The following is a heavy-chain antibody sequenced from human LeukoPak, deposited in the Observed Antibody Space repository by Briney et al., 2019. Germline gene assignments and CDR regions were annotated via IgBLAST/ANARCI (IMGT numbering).Heavy chain of an antibody. CDR2: IKQEGSEK. Sequence: AGGSLRLSCAASGFTFSSYWMNWVRQAPGRGLEWVANIKQEGSEKYYVDSVKGGFTISRDNAKNSLYLQMNSLRVEDTAVYYCARGSSGSYDYWGQGTLVTVSS. D-gene: IGHD6-19*01. V-gene: IGHV3-7*03. CDR3: ARGSSGSYDY. CDR1: GFTFSSYW. J-gene: IGHJ4*02.